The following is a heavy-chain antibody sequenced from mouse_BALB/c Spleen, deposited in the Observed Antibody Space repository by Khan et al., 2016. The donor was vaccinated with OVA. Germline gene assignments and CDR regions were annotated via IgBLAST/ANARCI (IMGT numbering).Heavy chain of an antibody. Sequence: VQLQQSGPELVKPGASVKMSCKASGYTFTSYVMHWVKQKPGQGLEWIGYNNPYNDGTKYNEKFKGNATPTSDTSSSTAFIKLSSLTSEDSAVSYCASYGSSPYYEMDYWGQGTLVTVSS. J-gene: IGHJ4*01. V-gene: IGHV1S136*01. CDR2: NNPYNDGT. D-gene: IGHD1-1*01. CDR1: GYTFTSYV. CDR3: ASYGSSPYYEMDY.